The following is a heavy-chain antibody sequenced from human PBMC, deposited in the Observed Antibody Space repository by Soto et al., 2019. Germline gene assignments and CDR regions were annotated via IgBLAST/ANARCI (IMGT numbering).Heavy chain of an antibody. CDR3: ARRRGSSRLNWFDP. J-gene: IGHJ5*02. Sequence: QVQLVQSGAEVKKPGASVKVSCKASGYTFSSYDINWVRQATGQGLEWMGWMNPNSGNTGYAQKFQGRVTMTRNTSISTAYMELSSLRSEDTAVFYCARRRGSSRLNWFDPWGQGTLVTVSS. CDR1: GYTFSSYD. D-gene: IGHD6-13*01. V-gene: IGHV1-8*01. CDR2: MNPNSGNT.